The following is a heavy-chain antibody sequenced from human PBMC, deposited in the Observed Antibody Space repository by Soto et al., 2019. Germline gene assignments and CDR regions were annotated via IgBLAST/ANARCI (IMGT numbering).Heavy chain of an antibody. CDR1: GYTFTGYY. Sequence: ASVKVSCKASGYTFTGYYMHWVRQAPGQGLVWMGWINPNSGGTNYAQKFQGSVTMTRDTSISTAYTELSRLRSDDTAVYYCASDNWNSEAGGHHYYYYCMDNWCPAALVTVYS. J-gene: IGHJ6*02. D-gene: IGHD1-7*01. V-gene: IGHV1-2*02. CDR2: INPNSGGT. CDR3: ASDNWNSEAGGHHYYYYCMDN.